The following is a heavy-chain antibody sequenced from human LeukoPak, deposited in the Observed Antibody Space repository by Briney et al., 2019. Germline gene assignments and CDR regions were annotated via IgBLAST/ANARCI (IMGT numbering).Heavy chain of an antibody. Sequence: PSETLSLTCTVSGGSISSSSYYWGWIRQPPGKGLEWIGYIYYSGSTYYNPSLKSRVTISVDTSKNQFSLKLSSVTAADTAVYYCATHSSDYGMDVWGQGTTVTVSS. CDR1: GGSISSSSYY. D-gene: IGHD2-15*01. CDR2: IYYSGST. J-gene: IGHJ6*02. CDR3: ATHSSDYGMDV. V-gene: IGHV4-30-4*08.